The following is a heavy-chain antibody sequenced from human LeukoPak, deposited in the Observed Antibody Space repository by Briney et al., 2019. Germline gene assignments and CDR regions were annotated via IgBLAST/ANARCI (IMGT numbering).Heavy chain of an antibody. V-gene: IGHV3-23*01. D-gene: IGHD3-10*01. Sequence: GGSLRLSCAASGFTFRDYAMSWVRQAPGKGLEWVSSITGTGRSTYYAESLKDRFTISRDNSKNTLYLHMKSLRADDTAIYYCAKDLGNLVRYWGDSWGQGTLVTVSS. CDR1: GFTFRDYA. J-gene: IGHJ4*02. CDR3: AKDLGNLVRYWGDS. CDR2: ITGTGRST.